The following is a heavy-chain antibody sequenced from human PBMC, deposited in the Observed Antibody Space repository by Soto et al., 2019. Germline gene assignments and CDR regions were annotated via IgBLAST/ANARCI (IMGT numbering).Heavy chain of an antibody. Sequence: QVQLQESGPGLVKPSGTLSLTCAVSGGSIRSRHWWSGVRQTPGKGLEWIGEIFHSGSTNYNPSLKSRVTISVDTSKNQFSLKLNSVTAADTGVYYCARGEQQLVYFDYWGQGTLVIVSS. CDR1: GGSIRSRHW. CDR2: IFHSGST. J-gene: IGHJ4*02. D-gene: IGHD6-13*01. V-gene: IGHV4-4*02. CDR3: ARGEQQLVYFDY.